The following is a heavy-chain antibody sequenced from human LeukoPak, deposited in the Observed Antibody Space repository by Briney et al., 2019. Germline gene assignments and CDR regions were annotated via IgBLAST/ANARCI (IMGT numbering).Heavy chain of an antibody. J-gene: IGHJ4*02. V-gene: IGHV3-66*01. CDR3: ARSNSGYEPLDY. CDR2: IYSGGST. Sequence: PGGSLRLSCAASGFTVSNNYMSWVRQAPGKGPEWVSAIYSGGSTYYADSVKGRFTISRDNSKTTLYLQMNTLRAEDTAVYYCARSNSGYEPLDYWGQGTLVTVSS. CDR1: GFTVSNNY. D-gene: IGHD5-12*01.